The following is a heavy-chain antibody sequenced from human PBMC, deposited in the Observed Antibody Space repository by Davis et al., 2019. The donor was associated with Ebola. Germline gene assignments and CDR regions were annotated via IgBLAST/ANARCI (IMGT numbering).Heavy chain of an antibody. CDR2: IKGKTDGGTT. CDR1: GFTFSNAW. J-gene: IGHJ3*02. V-gene: IGHV3-15*07. CDR3: TTGSYYYDSSGSDAFDI. D-gene: IGHD3-22*01. Sequence: PGGSLRLSCVASGFTFSNAWMNWVRQAPGKGLEWVGRIKGKTDGGTTDYTAPVKGRFTISRDDSKNTLYLQMNSLKTEDTAVYFCTTGSYYYDSSGSDAFDIWGQGTMVTVSS.